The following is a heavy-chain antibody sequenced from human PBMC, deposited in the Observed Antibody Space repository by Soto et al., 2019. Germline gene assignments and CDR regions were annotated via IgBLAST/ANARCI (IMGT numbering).Heavy chain of an antibody. J-gene: IGHJ6*02. CDR2: ISGSGGST. CDR1: GFTFSSYA. V-gene: IGHV3-23*01. D-gene: IGHD3-10*01. CDR3: AKDLRDLWFGESVKGPGMDV. Sequence: EVQLLESGGGLVQPGGSLRLSCAASGFTFSSYAMSWVRQAPGKGLEWVSAISGSGGSTYYADSVKGRFTISRDNSKNTLYLQMNSLRAEDTAVYYCAKDLRDLWFGESVKGPGMDVWGQGTTVTVSS.